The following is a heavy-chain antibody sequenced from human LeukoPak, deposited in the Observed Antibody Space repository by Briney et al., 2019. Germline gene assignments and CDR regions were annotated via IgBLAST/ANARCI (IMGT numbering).Heavy chain of an antibody. CDR3: ARVRSQPSILVVPGGSHKMDV. D-gene: IGHD2-2*01. CDR1: GGSISSGDYY. J-gene: IGHJ6*04. CDR2: IYYSGST. Sequence: SETLSLTCTVSGGSISSGDYYRSWIRQPPGKGLEWIGYIYYSGSTYYNPSLKSRVTISVDTSKNQFSLKLSSVTAADTAVYYCARVRSQPSILVVPGGSHKMDVWGKGTTVTVSS. V-gene: IGHV4-30-4*08.